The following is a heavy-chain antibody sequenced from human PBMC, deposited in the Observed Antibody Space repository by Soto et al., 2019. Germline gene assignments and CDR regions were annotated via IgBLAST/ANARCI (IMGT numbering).Heavy chain of an antibody. V-gene: IGHV3-53*02. CDR1: GFTVSSNY. J-gene: IGHJ4*02. Sequence: EVQLVETGGGLIQPGGSLRLSCAVSGFTVSSNYMNWVRQAPGKGLEWVSVIYSGGSTDYADSVKGRFTISRDNSKNTLYLQMTTPRAEATAVYYWARGLSLSEWWFDYWGQGTLVTVSS. D-gene: IGHD2-8*01. CDR3: ARGLSLSEWWFDY. CDR2: IYSGGST.